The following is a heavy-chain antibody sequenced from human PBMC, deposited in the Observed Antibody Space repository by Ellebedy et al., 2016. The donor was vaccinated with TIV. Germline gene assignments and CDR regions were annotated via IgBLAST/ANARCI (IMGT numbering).Heavy chain of an antibody. CDR1: GYTFTDYY. J-gene: IGHJ5*02. V-gene: IGHV1-2*02. CDR2: INPNSGAT. CDR3: ARDFRGDTLLDP. D-gene: IGHD2-21*02. Sequence: AASVKISCKASGYTFTDYYMHWVRQAPGQGLEWMGWINPNSGATNYAQKFQGRVTMTRDTSISTAYMELNRLRSDDTAVYYCARDFRGDTLLDPWGQGTLVTVSS.